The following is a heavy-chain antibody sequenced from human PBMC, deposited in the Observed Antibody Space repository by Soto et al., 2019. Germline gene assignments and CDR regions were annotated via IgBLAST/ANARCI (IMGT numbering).Heavy chain of an antibody. J-gene: IGHJ6*02. CDR1: GGSLSNYY. CDR2: MSDSGST. D-gene: IGHD3-10*01. V-gene: IGHV4-34*01. Sequence: SETLSLTCAVSGGSLSNYYWSWIRQPPGKGLEFIGEMSDSGSTNYNSSLKSRVTISVDTSKNQFSLNVKSVTAADTAVYYCAWEPGGRLLWFGETYYGMDGLGQGNTVTVS. CDR3: AWEPGGRLLWFGETYYGMDG.